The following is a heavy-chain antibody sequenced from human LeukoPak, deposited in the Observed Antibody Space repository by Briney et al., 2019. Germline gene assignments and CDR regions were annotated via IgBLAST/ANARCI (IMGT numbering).Heavy chain of an antibody. Sequence: PGGSLRLSCAASGFTLSTYSMNWVRQAPGKGLEWVSSISSSGSYMYYVDSVKGRFTISRDNAKNSLYLQMNSLRVEDTAVYYCARGGVGLIIIPGWEYDYYGMDVWGQGTTVTVSS. D-gene: IGHD3/OR15-3a*01. V-gene: IGHV3-21*01. CDR1: GFTLSTYS. CDR2: ISSSGSYM. J-gene: IGHJ6*02. CDR3: ARGGVGLIIIPGWEYDYYGMDV.